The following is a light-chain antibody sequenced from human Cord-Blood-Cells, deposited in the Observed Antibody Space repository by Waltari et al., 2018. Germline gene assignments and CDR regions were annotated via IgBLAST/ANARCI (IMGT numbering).Light chain of an antibody. Sequence: EIVLTQSPPTLSLSPGERATVSCRASQSVSSYLAWYQQKPGQAPRLLIYDASNRATGIPARFSGSGSGTDFTLTISSLEPEDFAVYYCQQRSNWPPYSFGQGTKLEIK. CDR3: QQRSNWPPYS. CDR1: QSVSSY. V-gene: IGKV3-11*01. J-gene: IGKJ2*03. CDR2: DAS.